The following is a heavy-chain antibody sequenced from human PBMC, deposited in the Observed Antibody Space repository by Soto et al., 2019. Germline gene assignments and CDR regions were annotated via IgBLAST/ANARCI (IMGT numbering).Heavy chain of an antibody. D-gene: IGHD3-22*01. CDR2: IIPIFGTA. V-gene: IGHV1-69*13. CDR1: GGTFSSYA. CDR3: ARVKNGYSIYYFDY. J-gene: IGHJ4*02. Sequence: SVKVSFKASGGTFSSYAISWLRQAPGQGLEWMGGIIPIFGTANYAQKFQGRVTITADESTSTAYMELSSLRSEDTAVYYCARVKNGYSIYYFDYWGQGTLVTVSS.